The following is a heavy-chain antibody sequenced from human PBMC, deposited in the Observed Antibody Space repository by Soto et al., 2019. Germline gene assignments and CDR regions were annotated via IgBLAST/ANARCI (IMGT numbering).Heavy chain of an antibody. CDR2: INAGNGNT. J-gene: IGHJ4*02. D-gene: IGHD6-13*01. CDR3: ARDRTTIAAAVLSFDY. CDR1: GYTFTSYA. Sequence: QVQLVQSGAEEKKPGASVKVSCKASGYTFTSYAMHWVRQAPGQRLEWMGWINAGNGNTKYSQKFQVRVTITRDTSASTAYMELSSLRSEDTAVYYCARDRTTIAAAVLSFDYWGQGTLVTVSS. V-gene: IGHV1-3*05.